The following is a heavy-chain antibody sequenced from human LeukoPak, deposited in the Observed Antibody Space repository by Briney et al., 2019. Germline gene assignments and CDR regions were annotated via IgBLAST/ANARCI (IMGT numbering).Heavy chain of an antibody. CDR2: IYPDDSET. CDR1: GYSFTSFW. Sequence: GESLKISCKGSGYSFTSFWIGWVRQMPGKGLEWMGIIYPDDSETIYSPSFQGQVTFSADNSIGTAYLQWSSLKASDTAMYYCATSRIMATISPFDYWGQGTLVTVSS. J-gene: IGHJ4*02. D-gene: IGHD5-24*01. V-gene: IGHV5-51*01. CDR3: ATSRIMATISPFDY.